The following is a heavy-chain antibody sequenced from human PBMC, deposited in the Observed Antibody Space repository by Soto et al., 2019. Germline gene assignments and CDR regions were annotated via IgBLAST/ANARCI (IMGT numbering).Heavy chain of an antibody. Sequence: GGSLRLSCAASGFTFSNAWMSWVRQAPGKGLEWVGRIKSKTDGGTTDYAAPVKGRFTISRDDSKNTLYLQMNSLKTEDTAVYYCTTDYGIVATTYYYYYYMDVWGKGTTVTVSS. J-gene: IGHJ6*03. D-gene: IGHD5-12*01. CDR1: GFTFSNAW. CDR3: TTDYGIVATTYYYYYYMDV. CDR2: IKSKTDGGTT. V-gene: IGHV3-15*01.